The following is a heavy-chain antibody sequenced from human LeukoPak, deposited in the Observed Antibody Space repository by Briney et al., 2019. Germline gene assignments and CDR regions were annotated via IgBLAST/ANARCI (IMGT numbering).Heavy chain of an antibody. CDR3: ARDQPRQGFWSGYYYMDV. Sequence: RTGGSLRLSCAASGFTFSSYRMSWPRPAPGKGLEGVANIKQDGSEKYYEDSLQGQFTTSRDNAKNSLYLQMISLSAEDTAVYYCARDQPRQGFWSGYYYMDVGGKGTTVTVSS. J-gene: IGHJ6*03. CDR2: IKQDGSEK. V-gene: IGHV3-7*01. D-gene: IGHD3-3*01. CDR1: GFTFSSYR.